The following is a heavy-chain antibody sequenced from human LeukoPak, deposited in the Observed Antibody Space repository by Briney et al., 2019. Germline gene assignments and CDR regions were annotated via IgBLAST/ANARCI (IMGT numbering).Heavy chain of an antibody. CDR3: ARDGVFGYGSNDAFHI. V-gene: IGHV1-18*01. Sequence: ASVKVSCKASGGTFSSYAISWVRQAPGQGLEWMGWISGYNGKTNYAQKLQGRVTMTTDTSTSTVYMELRSLRSDDTAVYYCARDGVFGYGSNDAFHIWGQGTMVTVSS. J-gene: IGHJ3*02. CDR2: ISGYNGKT. CDR1: GGTFSSYA. D-gene: IGHD5-18*01.